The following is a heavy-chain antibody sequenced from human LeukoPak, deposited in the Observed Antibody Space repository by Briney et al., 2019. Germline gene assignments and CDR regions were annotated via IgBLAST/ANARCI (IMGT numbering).Heavy chain of an antibody. CDR1: GITVSTNY. CDR2: IYSGGAT. Sequence: GGSLRLSCAASGITVSTNYMSWVRQAPGKGLEWVSIIYSGGATFYADSVKGRFTISRENSKNTLWLQMSSLRAEDTAVYYCASPGESLVVTLYYYNATDVWGQGTTVTVSS. J-gene: IGHJ6*02. V-gene: IGHV3-66*01. CDR3: ASPGESLVVTLYYYNATDV. D-gene: IGHD4-23*01.